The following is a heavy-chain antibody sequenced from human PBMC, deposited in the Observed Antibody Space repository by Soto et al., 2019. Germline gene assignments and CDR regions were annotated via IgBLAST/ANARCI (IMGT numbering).Heavy chain of an antibody. CDR1: GFTFSSYW. Sequence: EVQLVESGGGLVQPGGSLRLSCADSGFTFSSYWMSWVRQAPGKGLEWVANVNQDGGEKFYVGSVKGRFTISRDNAMNSLYLQMNSLRAEDTAVYYCARGRPVPYWGQGTLVTVSS. V-gene: IGHV3-7*01. J-gene: IGHJ4*02. D-gene: IGHD3-10*01. CDR3: ARGRPVPY. CDR2: VNQDGGEK.